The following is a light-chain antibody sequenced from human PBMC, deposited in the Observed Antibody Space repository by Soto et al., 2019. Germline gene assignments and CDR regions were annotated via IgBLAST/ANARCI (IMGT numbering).Light chain of an antibody. Sequence: QSVLTQPASVSGSPGQSITISCTGTSSDVGCYNYVSWYQQHPGKAPKLMIYDVSNRPSGVSNRFSGSKSGNTASLTISGLQAEDEADYYCSSYTSSSTLGGYVFGTGTKVT. CDR1: SSDVGCYNY. V-gene: IGLV2-14*01. J-gene: IGLJ1*01. CDR3: SSYTSSSTLGGYV. CDR2: DVS.